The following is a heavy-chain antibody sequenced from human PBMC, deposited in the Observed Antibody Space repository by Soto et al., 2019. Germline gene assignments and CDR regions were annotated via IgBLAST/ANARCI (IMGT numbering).Heavy chain of an antibody. J-gene: IGHJ3*02. Sequence: ASVKVSCKASGYTFTSYYMHWVRQAPGQGLEWMGIINPSGGSTSYAQKFQGRVTMTRDTSTSTVYMELSSLRSEDTAVYYCARVSMAFYDSSGHDAFDIWGQGTMVTV. CDR2: INPSGGST. V-gene: IGHV1-46*01. CDR3: ARVSMAFYDSSGHDAFDI. CDR1: GYTFTSYY. D-gene: IGHD3-22*01.